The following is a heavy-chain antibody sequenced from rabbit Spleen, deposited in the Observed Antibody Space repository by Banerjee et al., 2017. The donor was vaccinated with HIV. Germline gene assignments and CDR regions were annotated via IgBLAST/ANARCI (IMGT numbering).Heavy chain of an antibody. D-gene: IGHD4-2*01. CDR3: ARDAAGREDFNL. Sequence: QEQLMESGGGLVKPEGSLTLTCTASGFSFSYRQVMCWVRQAPGKGLEWIACINAINGNAVYANWAKRRFTISKTSSTTVTLEMTSLTAADTATYFCARDAAGREDFNLWGPGTLVTVS. CDR2: INAINGNA. CDR1: GFSFSYRQV. V-gene: IGHV1S45*01. J-gene: IGHJ4*01.